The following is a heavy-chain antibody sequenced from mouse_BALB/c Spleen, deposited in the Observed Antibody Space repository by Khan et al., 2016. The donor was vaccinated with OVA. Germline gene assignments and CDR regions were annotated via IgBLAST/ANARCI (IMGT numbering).Heavy chain of an antibody. CDR3: AGGDYCCFDV. CDR2: INTYTGEP. J-gene: IGHJ1*01. CDR1: GYTFTNYG. V-gene: IGHV9-3-1*01. Sequence: QIQLVQSGPELKKPGETVKISCKASGYTFTNYGMNWVKQAPGKGLKWMGWINTYTGEPTYAHDFQGRFAFSLETSASTAYLQLNNLKYEDTATFFCAGGDYCCFDVWGEGTTVTVSS. D-gene: IGHD1-1*02.